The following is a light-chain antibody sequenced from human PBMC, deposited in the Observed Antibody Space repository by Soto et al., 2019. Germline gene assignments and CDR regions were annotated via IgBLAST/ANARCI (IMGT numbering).Light chain of an antibody. CDR1: QSAGSY. J-gene: IGKJ4*01. CDR2: GVS. Sequence: EIVMTQSPATLSVSPGERATLSCRASQSAGSYLAWYQQKPGQAPRLLIYGVSTRATDIPARFSGSGSGTEFTLTISSLQSEDFAVYYCQQYNGWPLTFGGGTKVEIK. CDR3: QQYNGWPLT. V-gene: IGKV3-15*01.